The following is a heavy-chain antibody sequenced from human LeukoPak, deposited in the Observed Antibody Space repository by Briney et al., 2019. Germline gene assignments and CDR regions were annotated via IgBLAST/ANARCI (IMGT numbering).Heavy chain of an antibody. D-gene: IGHD6-19*01. V-gene: IGHV4-59*08. J-gene: IGHJ4*02. CDR1: GGSISSYY. CDR3: ARLDGIAVAGTFDY. Sequence: PSETLSLTCTVSGGSISSYYWSWIRQPPGKGLEWIGYIYYSGSTNYNPSLKSRVTISVDTSKNQFSLKLSSVTAADTAVYYCARLDGIAVAGTFDYWGQGTLVTVSS. CDR2: IYYSGST.